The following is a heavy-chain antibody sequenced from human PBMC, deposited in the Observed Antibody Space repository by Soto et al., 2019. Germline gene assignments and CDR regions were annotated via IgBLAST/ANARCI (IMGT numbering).Heavy chain of an antibody. CDR1: GYTFTSYG. D-gene: IGHD5-18*01. CDR2: ISAYNGNT. V-gene: IGHV1-18*01. CDR3: ARVKYSPPYSYYYGMDV. Sequence: QVQLVQSGAEVKKPGASVKVSCKASGYTFTSYGISWVRQAPGQGLEWMGWISAYNGNTNYAQKLQGRVTMTTDTSTSTAYLALRRLRSDDTAVYYSARVKYSPPYSYYYGMDVWGQGTTVTVSS. J-gene: IGHJ6*02.